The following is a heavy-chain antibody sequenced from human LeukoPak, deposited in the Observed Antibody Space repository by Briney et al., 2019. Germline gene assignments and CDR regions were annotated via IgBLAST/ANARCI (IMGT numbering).Heavy chain of an antibody. V-gene: IGHV4-39*02. CDR2: IYYSGST. Sequence: PSETLSLTCTVSGGSISSSSYYWGWIRQPPGKGLEWIGSIYYSGSTYYNPSLKSRVTISVDTSKNQFSLKLSSVTAADTAVYHCARDREYYYGSWGQGTLVTVSS. J-gene: IGHJ5*02. CDR1: GGSISSSSYY. CDR3: ARDREYYYGS. D-gene: IGHD3-10*01.